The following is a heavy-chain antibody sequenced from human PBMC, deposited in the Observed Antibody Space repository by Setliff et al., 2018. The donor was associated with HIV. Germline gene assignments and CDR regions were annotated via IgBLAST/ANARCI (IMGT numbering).Heavy chain of an antibody. CDR1: GGSIRSDNYY. CDR3: ARSMRYFYDTSGFSWFDP. J-gene: IGHJ5*02. Sequence: SETLSLTCRVSGGSIRSDNYYWAWIRQPPGKRLEWIASIHHTGGTYYSPSLKSRVTISVDTSKDQFSLKLRSLTATDTAIYHCARSMRYFYDTSGFSWFDPWGQGTQVTVSS. CDR2: IHHTGGT. V-gene: IGHV4-39*01. D-gene: IGHD3-22*01.